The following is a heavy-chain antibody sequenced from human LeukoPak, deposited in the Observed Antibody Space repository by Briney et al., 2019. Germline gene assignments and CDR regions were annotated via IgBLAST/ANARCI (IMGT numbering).Heavy chain of an antibody. CDR3: ARDFYASGFYFWFDP. J-gene: IGHJ5*02. CDR2: ISYRGNT. Sequence: SETLSLTCTVSGGSVTSGSYYWSWIRQPPGKELEWIGYISYRGNTNYNPSLKSRVTISVDTSKNQFSLKLTSVTAADTAVYYCARDFYASGFYFWFDPWGQGILVTVSS. V-gene: IGHV4-61*01. D-gene: IGHD2/OR15-2a*01. CDR1: GGSVTSGSYY.